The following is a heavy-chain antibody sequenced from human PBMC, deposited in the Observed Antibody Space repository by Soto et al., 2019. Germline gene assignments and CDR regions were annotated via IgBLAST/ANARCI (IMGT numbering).Heavy chain of an antibody. CDR2: IYNSGST. J-gene: IGHJ4*02. CDR3: ARENRWLAS. V-gene: IGHV4-31*03. CDR1: GGSFSSGGYY. Sequence: PSETLSLTCTVSGGSFSSGGYYWNWIRQHPGKGLEWIGYIYNSGSTYYNPSLKSRVTISIDPSKNQFSLRLNSVTAADTAVYYCARENRWLASWGQGTLVTVSS.